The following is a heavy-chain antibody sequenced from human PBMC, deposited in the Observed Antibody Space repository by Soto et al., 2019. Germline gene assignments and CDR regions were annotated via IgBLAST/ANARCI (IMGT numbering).Heavy chain of an antibody. CDR1: GFTFSSDS. CDR3: ARDQWNGFDP. J-gene: IGHJ5*02. D-gene: IGHD6-19*01. V-gene: IGHV3-48*02. CDR2: ISSSSSII. Sequence: GGSLRLSCAASGFTFSSDSMNWVRQAPGKGREWVSYISSSSSIIYYADSVKGRFTTSRDNAKNSLFLQMNSLRDEDTAVYYCARDQWNGFDPWGQGTLVTVSS.